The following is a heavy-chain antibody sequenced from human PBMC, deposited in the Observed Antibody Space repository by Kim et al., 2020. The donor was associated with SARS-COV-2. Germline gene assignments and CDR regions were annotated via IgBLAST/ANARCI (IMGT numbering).Heavy chain of an antibody. CDR2: IYHSGST. V-gene: IGHV4-4*02. CDR3: ARAGAHYYDSSGYYSLAFDI. CDR1: GGSISSSNW. Sequence: SETLSLTCAVSGGSISSSNWWSWVRQPPGKGLEWIGEIYHSGSTNYNPSLKSRVTISVDKSKNQFSLKLSSVTAADTAVYYCARAGAHYYDSSGYYSLAFDIWGQGTMVTVSS. J-gene: IGHJ3*02. D-gene: IGHD3-22*01.